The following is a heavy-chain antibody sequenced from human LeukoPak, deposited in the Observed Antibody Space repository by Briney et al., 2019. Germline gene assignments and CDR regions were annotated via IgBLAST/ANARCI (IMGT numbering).Heavy chain of an antibody. J-gene: IGHJ4*02. CDR3: AKDNYDILTGYNAFDY. Sequence: GGSLRLSCAASGFTFNRFPLNWVRQAPGNGLEWISYISGSGGSTYYADSVKGRFTISRDNSKNTLYLQMNSLRAEDTAVYYCAKDNYDILTGYNAFDYWGQGTLVTVSS. D-gene: IGHD3-9*01. CDR2: ISGSGGST. CDR1: GFTFNRFP. V-gene: IGHV3-23*01.